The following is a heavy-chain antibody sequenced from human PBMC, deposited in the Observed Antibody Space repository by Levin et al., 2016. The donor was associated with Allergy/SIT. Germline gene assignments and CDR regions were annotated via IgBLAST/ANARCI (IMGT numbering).Heavy chain of an antibody. V-gene: IGHV5-51*01. J-gene: IGHJ4*02. Sequence: VRQMPGKGLEWMGIIYPGDSDTRYSPFFQGQVTISADKSISTAYLQWSSLKASDTAMYYCARILGVTSGDYIDYWGQGTLVTVSS. D-gene: IGHD3-22*01. CDR3: ARILGVTSGDYIDY. CDR2: IYPGDSDT.